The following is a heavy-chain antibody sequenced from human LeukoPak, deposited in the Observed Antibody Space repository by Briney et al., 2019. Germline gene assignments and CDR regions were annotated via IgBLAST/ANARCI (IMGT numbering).Heavy chain of an antibody. V-gene: IGHV1-2*02. CDR2: INPNSGGT. CDR1: GYTFTGYY. J-gene: IGHJ3*02. Sequence: GASVKVSCKTSGYTFTGYYMHWVRQAPGQGLEWMGWINPNSGGTNYAQKFQGRVTMTRDTSISTAYMELSRLRSDDTAVYYCARRGSIAAAGGAFDIWGQGTMVTVSS. CDR3: ARRGSIAAAGGAFDI. D-gene: IGHD6-13*01.